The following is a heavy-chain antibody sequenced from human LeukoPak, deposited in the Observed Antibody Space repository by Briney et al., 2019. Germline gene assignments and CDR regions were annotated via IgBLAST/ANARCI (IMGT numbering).Heavy chain of an antibody. CDR2: IIPIFGTA. CDR1: GGTFSSYA. V-gene: IGHV1-69*13. CDR3: ARPRGGSYTDAFDI. Sequence: ASVKVSCKASGGTFSSYAISWVRQAPGQGLEWMGGIIPIFGTANYAQKFQGRVTITADESTSTAYMELSSLRSEDTAVYYCARPRGGSYTDAFDIWGQGTMVAVSS. D-gene: IGHD1-26*01. J-gene: IGHJ3*02.